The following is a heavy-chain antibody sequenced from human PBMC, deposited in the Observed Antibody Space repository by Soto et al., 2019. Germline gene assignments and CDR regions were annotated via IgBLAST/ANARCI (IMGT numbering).Heavy chain of an antibody. Sequence: GGSLRLSCAASGFTFSTYWMDWVRQTPGKGLEWVANINQDGSEKNYVDSVKGRFTISRDNAKNSLYLQMSSLTAEDSALYYCSRSLNSWGQGTLVTVSS. CDR2: INQDGSEK. CDR1: GFTFSTYW. J-gene: IGHJ5*02. CDR3: SRSLNS. V-gene: IGHV3-7*01.